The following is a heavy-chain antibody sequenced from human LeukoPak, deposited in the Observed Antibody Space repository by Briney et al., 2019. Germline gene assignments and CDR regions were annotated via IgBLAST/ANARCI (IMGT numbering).Heavy chain of an antibody. CDR2: SGRDGAT. CDR1: GFTFSNAW. J-gene: IGHJ5*02. CDR3: ANLEITMIRGP. V-gene: IGHV3-23*01. Sequence: GGSLRLSCAASGFTFSNAWMSWVRQAPGKGLEWVSGSGRDGATYYVDSVKGRFIISRDDSKNTVYLQMNSLRADDTAVYYCANLEITMIRGPWGQGTLVTVFS. D-gene: IGHD3-10*01.